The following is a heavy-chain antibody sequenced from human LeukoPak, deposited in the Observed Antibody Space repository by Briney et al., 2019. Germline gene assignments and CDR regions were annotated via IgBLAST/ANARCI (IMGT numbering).Heavy chain of an antibody. CDR3: ARDFDC. V-gene: IGHV3-7*03. J-gene: IGHJ4*02. CDR1: GFTFSRYW. Sequence: GGSLRLSCAASGFTFSRYWMSWVRQAPGKGLEWVANIKQDGSEKYYVDSVEGRFTISRDNAKNSLFLQMSSLRAEDTAVYYCARDFDCWGQGTLVTVSS. CDR2: IKQDGSEK.